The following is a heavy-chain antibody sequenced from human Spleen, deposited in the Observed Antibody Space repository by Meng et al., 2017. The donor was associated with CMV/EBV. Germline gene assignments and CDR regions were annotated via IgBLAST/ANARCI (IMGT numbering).Heavy chain of an antibody. CDR1: FTSYG. CDR2: ISAYNGNT. D-gene: IGHD6-6*01. CDR3: AREVWGMRGSSARGYNWFDP. Sequence: FTSYGISWVRQAPGQGLEWMGWISAYNGNTSYAQKLQGRVTITTDTSTSTAYMELRSLRSDDTAVYYCAREVWGMRGSSARGYNWFDPWGQGTLVTVSS. V-gene: IGHV1-18*01. J-gene: IGHJ5*02.